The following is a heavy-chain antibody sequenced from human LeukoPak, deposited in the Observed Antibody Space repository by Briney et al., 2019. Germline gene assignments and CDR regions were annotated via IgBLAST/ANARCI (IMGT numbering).Heavy chain of an antibody. CDR1: GFTFSSYA. D-gene: IGHD6-13*01. CDR3: AFGTQYYYYGMDV. V-gene: IGHV3-30-3*01. CDR2: ISYDGSNK. J-gene: IGHJ6*02. Sequence: PGRSLRFSCAASGFTFSSYAMHWVRQAPGKGLEWVAVISYDGSNKYYADSVKGRFTISRDNSKNTLYLQMNSLRAEDTAVYYCAFGTQYYYYGMDVWGQGTTVTVSS.